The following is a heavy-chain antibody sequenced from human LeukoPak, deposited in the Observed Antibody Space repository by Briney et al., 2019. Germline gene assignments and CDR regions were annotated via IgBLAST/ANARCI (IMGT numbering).Heavy chain of an antibody. D-gene: IGHD2-15*01. J-gene: IGHJ6*03. CDR3: AKDRYCSGGSCYFPYYYYMDV. Sequence: GGSLRLSCAASGFTFSSYGMHWVRQAPGKGLEWVAFIRYDGNNKYYADSVKGRFTISRDNSENTLYLQMNSLRAEDTAVYYCAKDRYCSGGSCYFPYYYYMDVRGKGTTVTVSS. V-gene: IGHV3-30*02. CDR2: IRYDGNNK. CDR1: GFTFSSYG.